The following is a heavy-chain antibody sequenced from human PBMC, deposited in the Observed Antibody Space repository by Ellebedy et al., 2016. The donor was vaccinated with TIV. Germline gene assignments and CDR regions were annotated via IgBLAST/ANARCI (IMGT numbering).Heavy chain of an antibody. CDR2: ISSSGSTI. J-gene: IGHJ2*01. CDR1: GFTFSDYY. D-gene: IGHD4-23*01. CDR3: AREPLRWENWYFDL. V-gene: IGHV3-11*04. Sequence: GESLKISXAASGFTFSDYYMSWIRQAPGKGLEWVSYISSSGSTIYYADSVKGRFTISRDNAKNSLYLQMNSLRAEDTAVYYCAREPLRWENWYFDLWGRGTLVTVSS.